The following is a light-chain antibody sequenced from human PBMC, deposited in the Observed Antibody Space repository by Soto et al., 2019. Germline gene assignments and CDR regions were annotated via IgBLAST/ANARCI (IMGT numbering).Light chain of an antibody. CDR2: KAS. J-gene: IGKJ2*01. Sequence: DIQMTQSPSTLSASVGDRVTITCRASQSISSWLAWYQQKPGKAPKLPIYKASSLESGVPSRFSGSGSGTEFTLTISSLQPDDFATYYCQQYNSYWMYTFGQGTKLEIK. CDR1: QSISSW. V-gene: IGKV1-5*03. CDR3: QQYNSYWMYT.